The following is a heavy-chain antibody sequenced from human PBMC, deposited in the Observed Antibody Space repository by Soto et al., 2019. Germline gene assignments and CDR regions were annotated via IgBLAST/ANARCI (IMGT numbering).Heavy chain of an antibody. V-gene: IGHV1-2*02. CDR1: GYSFTGYY. CDR2: IQPNSGGT. Sequence: QVQLVQSGAEVTKPGASVKVSCKASGYSFTGYYMHWVRQAPGQGLEWMGWIQPNSGGTNYAQKFQGRVTMTRDTSITTAYMEVSRLRSDDTAVYYCARGERDSGFAKAYWGQGTLVTVSS. CDR3: ARGERDSGFAKAY. D-gene: IGHD5-12*01. J-gene: IGHJ4*02.